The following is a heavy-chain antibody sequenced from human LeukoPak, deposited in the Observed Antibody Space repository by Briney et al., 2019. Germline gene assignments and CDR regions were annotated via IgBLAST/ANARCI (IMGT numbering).Heavy chain of an antibody. CDR3: ARWEGTIHNFDY. CDR1: GGSITSYY. CDR2: LHTSGST. D-gene: IGHD1-7*01. J-gene: IGHJ4*02. Sequence: SETLSLTCTVSGGSITSYYWSWIRQPAGKGLEWIGRLHTSGSTNYNPSLKSRVTMSVDTSKNQISLKLSSVTAADTAVYYCARWEGTIHNFDYWGQGTLVTVSS. V-gene: IGHV4-4*07.